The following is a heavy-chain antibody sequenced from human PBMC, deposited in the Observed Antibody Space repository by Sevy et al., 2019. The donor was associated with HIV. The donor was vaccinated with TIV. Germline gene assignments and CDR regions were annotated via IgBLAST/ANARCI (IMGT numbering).Heavy chain of an antibody. CDR3: ASDKTILEGRYGMDV. D-gene: IGHD3-3*01. J-gene: IGHJ6*02. CDR2: ISSGSGYI. CDR1: GFSFSDYN. V-gene: IGHV3-21*01. Sequence: GGSLRLSCAASGFSFSDYNMNWVRQAPGKGLEWVSFISSGSGYIYYADSMKGRFTISRDNAKNSLYLQLNSLRAEDTAVYYCASDKTILEGRYGMDVWGQRTTVTVSS.